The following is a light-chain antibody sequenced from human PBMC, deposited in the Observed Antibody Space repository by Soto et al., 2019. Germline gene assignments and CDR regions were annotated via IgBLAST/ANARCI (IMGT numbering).Light chain of an antibody. V-gene: IGKV3-15*01. J-gene: IGKJ4*01. CDR3: QHYDNWPLT. Sequence: ERVMTQSPATLSVSPGERGTLSCRASQSVSSNLAWYEQKPGQXPRXXIYGASTRATGIPARFSVSVSGTDLTLTITSLQSEDGELYYGQHYDNWPLTFGGGTKVDI. CDR2: GAS. CDR1: QSVSSN.